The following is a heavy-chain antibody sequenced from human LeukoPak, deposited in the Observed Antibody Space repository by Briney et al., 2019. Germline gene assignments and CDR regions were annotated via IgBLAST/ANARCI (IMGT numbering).Heavy chain of an antibody. Sequence: GGSLRLSCAASGFTFSSYGMHWVRQAPGKGLEWVAVISYDGSNKYYADSVKGRFTISRDNSKNTLCLQMNSLRAEDTAVYYCARDLAAAPAEYFQHWGQGTLVTVSS. CDR2: ISYDGSNK. V-gene: IGHV3-30*03. J-gene: IGHJ1*01. CDR3: ARDLAAAPAEYFQH. D-gene: IGHD6-13*01. CDR1: GFTFSSYG.